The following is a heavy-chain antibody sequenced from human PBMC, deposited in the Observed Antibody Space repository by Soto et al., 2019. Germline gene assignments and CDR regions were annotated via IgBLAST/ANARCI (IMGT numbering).Heavy chain of an antibody. CDR1: GGSISSDGNY. CDR2: IYYSGST. J-gene: IGHJ6*02. D-gene: IGHD3-10*01. CDR3: GRAGMFRGLISTSVWNV. V-gene: IGHV4-31*03. Sequence: QVQLQESGPGLVKSSQTLSLTCTVSGGSISSDGNYWSWIRQHPGKGLEWIGYIYYSGSTYYNPSSRSEFTISEARPKNNFSLNLTLWIAADRAWYSGGRAGMFRGLISTSVWNVWGQGPPVT.